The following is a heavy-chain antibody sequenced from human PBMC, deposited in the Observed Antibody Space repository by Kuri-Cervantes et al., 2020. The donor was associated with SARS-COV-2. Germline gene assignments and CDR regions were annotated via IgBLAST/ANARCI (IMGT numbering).Heavy chain of an antibody. V-gene: IGHV4-34*01. J-gene: IGHJ4*02. Sequence: ESLKISCAVYGGSFSGYYWSWIRQPPGKGLEWIGETNHSGSTNYNPSLKSRVTISVDTSKNQFSLKLTSVTAADTAIYYCARHYAFDRFHKWGQGTQVTVSS. CDR3: ARHYAFDRFHK. D-gene: IGHD3-9*01. CDR2: TNHSGST. CDR1: GGSFSGYY.